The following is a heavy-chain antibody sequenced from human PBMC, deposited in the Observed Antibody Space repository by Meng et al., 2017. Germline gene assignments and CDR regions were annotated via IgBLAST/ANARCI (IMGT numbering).Heavy chain of an antibody. CDR3: ARDRNDVLYYYDSSGYYGSFDI. V-gene: IGHV3-11*01. D-gene: IGHD3-22*01. CDR1: GFTFSDYY. CDR2: ISSSGSTI. J-gene: IGHJ3*02. Sequence: GESLKISCAASGFTFSDYYMSWIRQAPGKGLEWVSYISSSGSTIYYADSVKGRFTISRDNAKNSLYLQMNSLRAEDTAVYYCARDRNDVLYYYDSSGYYGSFDIWGQGTMVTVSS.